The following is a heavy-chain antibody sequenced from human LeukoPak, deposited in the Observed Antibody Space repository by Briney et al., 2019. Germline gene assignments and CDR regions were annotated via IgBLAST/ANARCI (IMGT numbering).Heavy chain of an antibody. V-gene: IGHV4-39*07. CDR1: GGSISSSGYF. CDR3: ARVNPQGYSYGYLDY. Sequence: PSETLSLTCTVSGGSISSSGYFWGWIRQPPGKGLEWIGNIYYGGSTYYNPSLKSRVTISVDTSKNQFSLKLSSVTAADTAVYYCARVNPQGYSYGYLDYWGQGTLVTVSS. D-gene: IGHD5-18*01. J-gene: IGHJ4*02. CDR2: IYYGGST.